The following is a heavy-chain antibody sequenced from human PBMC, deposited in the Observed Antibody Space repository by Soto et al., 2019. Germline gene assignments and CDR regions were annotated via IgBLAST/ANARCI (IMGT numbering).Heavy chain of an antibody. V-gene: IGHV3-30-3*01. D-gene: IGHD3-9*01. CDR1: GFTFSSYA. CDR3: ARGYDILTGYPDY. J-gene: IGHJ4*02. Sequence: QVQLVESGGGVVQPGRSLRLSCAASGFTFSSYAMHWVRQAPGKGLEWVAVISYDGSNKYYADSVKGRFTISRDNSKNTLYLQMNSLIAEDTAVYYCARGYDILTGYPDYWGQGTLVTVSS. CDR2: ISYDGSNK.